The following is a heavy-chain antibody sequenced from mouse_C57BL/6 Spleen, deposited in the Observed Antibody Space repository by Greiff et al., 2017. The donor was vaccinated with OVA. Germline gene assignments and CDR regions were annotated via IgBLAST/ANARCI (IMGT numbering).Heavy chain of an antibody. CDR1: GYTFTDYN. CDR2: INPNNGGT. V-gene: IGHV1-18*01. J-gene: IGHJ3*01. D-gene: IGHD2-4*01. Sequence: VQLKQSGPELVKPGASVKIPCKASGYTFTDYNMDWVKQSPGKSLEWIGDINPNNGGTIYNQKFKGKATLTVDKSSSTAYMELRSLTSEDTAVYYCATGDYEGRFAYWGQGTLVTVSA. CDR3: ATGDYEGRFAY.